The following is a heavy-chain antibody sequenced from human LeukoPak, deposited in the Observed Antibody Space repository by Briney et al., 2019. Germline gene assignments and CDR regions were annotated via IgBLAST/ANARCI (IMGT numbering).Heavy chain of an antibody. CDR3: ARGITAVLSPFDP. J-gene: IGHJ5*02. D-gene: IGHD6-13*01. Sequence: GGSLSLSCAASGFTFSSYSMNWVRQAPGEGLEWVSSISGSSSHIYYADSVKGRFTVSRDNAKNSLYLQMDRLRAEDTAVYYCARGITAVLSPFDPWGQGTLVTVSS. CDR2: ISGSSSHI. CDR1: GFTFSSYS. V-gene: IGHV3-21*01.